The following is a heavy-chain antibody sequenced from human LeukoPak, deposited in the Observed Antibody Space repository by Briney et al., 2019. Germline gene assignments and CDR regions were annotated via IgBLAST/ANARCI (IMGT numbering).Heavy chain of an antibody. D-gene: IGHD3-3*01. J-gene: IGHJ4*02. CDR3: AKDQQRFLEWSPSDY. CDR1: GLTFSSHG. V-gene: IGHV3-30*02. CDR2: IRYDGGNK. Sequence: PGGSLRLSCAASGLTFSSHGLQWVRQAPGKGLEWVAFIRYDGGNKYYADSVKGRFTISRDNSKDTLFLQMNSLRPEDTAVYYCAKDQQRFLEWSPSDYWGQGTLVTVSS.